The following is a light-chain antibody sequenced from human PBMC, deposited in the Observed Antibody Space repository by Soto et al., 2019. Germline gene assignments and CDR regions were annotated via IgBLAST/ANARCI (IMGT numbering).Light chain of an antibody. CDR1: SSSIGSNT. CDR3: AAWDDSVNGYV. CDR2: SND. J-gene: IGLJ1*01. Sequence: QSVLTQPPSASGTPGQRVTISCSGSSSSIGSNTVNWYQQLPGTAPKLLIYSNDQRPSGVPDRFSGSKSGTSASLAISGLQSEDEADYYCAAWDDSVNGYVFGTGTKVTVL. V-gene: IGLV1-44*01.